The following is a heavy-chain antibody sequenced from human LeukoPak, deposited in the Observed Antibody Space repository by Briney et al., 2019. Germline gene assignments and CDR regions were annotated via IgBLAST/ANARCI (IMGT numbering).Heavy chain of an antibody. D-gene: IGHD5-24*01. V-gene: IGHV3-48*04. J-gene: IGHJ5*02. CDR3: ASIDGYTLA. CDR1: GFTFSNYP. Sequence: GGSLRLSCGASGFTFSNYPMNWVRQAPGKGLEWISYISGSGSTKYYADSVRGRFTISRDNAKNSLYLQMNSLRVEDTGLYHCASIDGYTLAWGQGTLVTVSS. CDR2: ISGSGSTK.